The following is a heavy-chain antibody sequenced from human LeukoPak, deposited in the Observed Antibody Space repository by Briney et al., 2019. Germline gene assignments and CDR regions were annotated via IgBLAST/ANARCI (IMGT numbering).Heavy chain of an antibody. J-gene: IGHJ4*02. Sequence: SETLSLTCTVSGGSISSSYLSWIRQPPGKGLEWIGYIYYSGSTSYNPSLKSRVTISVDTSKNQFSLKLNSVTAADTAVYYCARQGPLTTAVTTRTNPFDYWGQGTLVTVSS. V-gene: IGHV4-59*08. CDR3: ARQGPLTTAVTTRTNPFDY. D-gene: IGHD4-11*01. CDR1: GGSISSSY. CDR2: IYYSGST.